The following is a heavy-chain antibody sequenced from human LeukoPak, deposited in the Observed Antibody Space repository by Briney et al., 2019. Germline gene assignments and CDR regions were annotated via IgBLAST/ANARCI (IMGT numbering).Heavy chain of an antibody. D-gene: IGHD2-15*01. V-gene: IGHV3-21*01. CDR1: GFTFSSYS. J-gene: IGHJ4*02. Sequence: GGSLRLSCAASGFTFSSYSMNWVRQAPGKGLEWVSSISGSSSYIYYADSVKGRFTISRDNAKNSLYLQMNSLRAEDTAVYYCARGSPPNPIVVVVAAALGFDYWGQGTLVTVSS. CDR3: ARGSPPNPIVVVVAAALGFDY. CDR2: ISGSSSYI.